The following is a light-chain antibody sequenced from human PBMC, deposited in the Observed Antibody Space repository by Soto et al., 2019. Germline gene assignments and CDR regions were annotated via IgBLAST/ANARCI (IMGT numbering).Light chain of an antibody. V-gene: IGKV3-20*01. Sequence: EIVLTQTPATLSLSPGERVTLSCRASQNIGDTYLASYQQKPGQAPRLLIYGVSARGTSISDRFSASGSGTDFTLTISRLEPDDFAVYYCHQYSRSPVTFSPLTFGGGSKVEI. CDR1: QNIGDTY. J-gene: IGKJ4*01. CDR3: HQYSRSPVTFSPLT. CDR2: GVS.